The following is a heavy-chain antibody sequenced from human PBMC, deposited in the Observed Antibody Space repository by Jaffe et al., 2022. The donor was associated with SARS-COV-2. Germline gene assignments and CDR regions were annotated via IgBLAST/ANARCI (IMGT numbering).Heavy chain of an antibody. CDR2: IKQDGSEK. CDR1: GFTFSSYW. V-gene: IGHV3-7*01. J-gene: IGHJ4*02. Sequence: EVQLVESGGGLVQPGGSLRLSCAASGFTFSSYWMSWVRQAPGKGLEWVANIKQDGSEKYYVDSVKGRFTISRDNAKNSLYLQMNSLRAEDTAVYYCATQEVTAMWVADYWGQGTLVTVSS. D-gene: IGHD2-21*02. CDR3: ATQEVTAMWVADY.